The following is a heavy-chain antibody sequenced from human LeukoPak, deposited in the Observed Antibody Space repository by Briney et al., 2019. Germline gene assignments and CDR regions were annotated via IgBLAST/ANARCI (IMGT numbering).Heavy chain of an antibody. CDR1: GYTFASYY. CDR3: ATAKMPSLWFGESDENWYFDL. J-gene: IGHJ2*01. CDR2: INPSGGST. V-gene: IGHV1-46*01. D-gene: IGHD3-10*01. Sequence: NTGASLKISCKGSGYTFASYYMHWVRQAPGQGLEWMGIINPSGGSTSYAQKFQGRVTMTRDTSTSTVYMELSSLRSGDTAVYYCATAKMPSLWFGESDENWYFDLWGRGTLVTVSS.